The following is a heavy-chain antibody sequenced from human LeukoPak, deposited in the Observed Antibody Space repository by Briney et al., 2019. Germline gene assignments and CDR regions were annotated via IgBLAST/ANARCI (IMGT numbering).Heavy chain of an antibody. CDR1: GGSISSYY. J-gene: IGHJ3*02. CDR2: IYYSGTT. CDR3: ARIMGRDAFDI. Sequence: PSETLSLTCTVSGGSISSYYWSWIRQPPGKGLEWIGDIYYSGTTNYNPSLKSRVTISVDTSRNQFSMKLSSVTDADTAVYYCARIMGRDAFDIWGQGTMVTVSS. V-gene: IGHV4-59*08. D-gene: IGHD2-8*01.